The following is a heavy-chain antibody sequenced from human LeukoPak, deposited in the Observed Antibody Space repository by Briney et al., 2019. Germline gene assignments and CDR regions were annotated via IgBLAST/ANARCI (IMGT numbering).Heavy chain of an antibody. CDR1: GGTFSSYA. Sequence: GASVKVSCKASGGTFSSYAISWVRQAPGQGLEWMGRIIPILGIANYAQKFQGRVTITADKSTSTAYMELSSLRSEAAAVYYCPKAQPRRHELGNFYFDYWGQGTLVTVSS. J-gene: IGHJ4*02. CDR2: IIPILGIA. CDR3: PKAQPRRHELGNFYFDY. D-gene: IGHD7-27*01. V-gene: IGHV1-69*04.